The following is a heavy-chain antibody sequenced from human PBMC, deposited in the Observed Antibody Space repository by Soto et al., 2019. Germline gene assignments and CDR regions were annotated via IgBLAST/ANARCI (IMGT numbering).Heavy chain of an antibody. V-gene: IGHV1-69*15. J-gene: IGHJ5*02. CDR1: GATFSNYA. Sequence: QVQLVQSGAEVKKPGSSVKVSCKASGATFSNYAITWVRQAPGQGLEWVARIIPIFGTTNVAQKFQGRVTITADESTTTAYMELGGLRSDDTAVYFCAKDAGADGYFGNWLDPWGQGTLVTVSS. CDR3: AKDAGADGYFGNWLDP. D-gene: IGHD5-12*01. CDR2: IIPIFGTT.